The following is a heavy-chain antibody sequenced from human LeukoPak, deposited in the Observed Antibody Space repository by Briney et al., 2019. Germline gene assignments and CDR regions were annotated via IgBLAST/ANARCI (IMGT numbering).Heavy chain of an antibody. CDR3: ARVGGHYDILTGYYSLYYFDY. Sequence: GGSLRLSCAASGFTFSSHSMNWVRQAPGKGLEWVSSISSSSSYIYYADSVKGRFTISRDNAKNSLYLQMNSLRAEDTAVYYCARVGGHYDILTGYYSLYYFDYWGQGTLVTVSS. V-gene: IGHV3-21*01. D-gene: IGHD3-9*01. CDR1: GFTFSSHS. CDR2: ISSSSSYI. J-gene: IGHJ4*02.